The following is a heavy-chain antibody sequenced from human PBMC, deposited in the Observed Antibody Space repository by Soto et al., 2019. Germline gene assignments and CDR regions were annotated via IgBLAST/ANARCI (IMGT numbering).Heavy chain of an antibody. CDR2: IGSSGTTI. J-gene: IGHJ4*02. Sequence: PGGSLRLSCAASGFTFGDYYMSWIRQAPGKGLEWISYIGSSGTTIYYADSVKGRFTISRDNAKNSLYLRMNSLRVEDTAVYYCATSDFRTGYYTGLMDYWGQGTLVTVSS. D-gene: IGHD3-3*01. V-gene: IGHV3-11*01. CDR3: ATSDFRTGYYTGLMDY. CDR1: GFTFGDYY.